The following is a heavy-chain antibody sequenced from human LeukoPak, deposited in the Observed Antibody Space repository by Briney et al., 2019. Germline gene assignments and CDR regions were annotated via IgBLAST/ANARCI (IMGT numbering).Heavy chain of an antibody. J-gene: IGHJ4*02. Sequence: LPGGSLRLSCAASGFTFSSYEMNWVRQAPGKGLEWVSAISGSGGSTYYADSVKGRFTISRDNSKNTLYLQMNSLRAEDTAVYYCAKLMVRGTSFDYWGQGTLVTVSS. D-gene: IGHD3-10*01. V-gene: IGHV3-23*01. CDR1: GFTFSSYE. CDR3: AKLMVRGTSFDY. CDR2: ISGSGGST.